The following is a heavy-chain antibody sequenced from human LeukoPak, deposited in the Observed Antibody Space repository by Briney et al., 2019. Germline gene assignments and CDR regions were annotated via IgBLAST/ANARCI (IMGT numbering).Heavy chain of an antibody. J-gene: IGHJ4*02. D-gene: IGHD6-13*01. CDR3: AKDAAAAGD. Sequence: GSLRLSCAASGFTFRDFWMHWVRQAPGKGLEWVSAISGSGGSTYYADSVKGRFTISRDNSKNTLYLQMNSLRAEDTAVYYCAKDAAAAGDWGQGTLVTVSS. CDR1: GFTFRDFW. V-gene: IGHV3-23*01. CDR2: ISGSGGST.